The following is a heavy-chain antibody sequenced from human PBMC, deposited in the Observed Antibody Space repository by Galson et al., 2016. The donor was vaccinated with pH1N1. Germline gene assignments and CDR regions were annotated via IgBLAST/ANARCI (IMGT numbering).Heavy chain of an antibody. J-gene: IGHJ6*02. CDR2: LWYDGNKR. CDR3: AREGDECDGEGCYGMDV. V-gene: IGHV3-33*01. Sequence: SLRLSCAASGFTFRNYGMHWVRQAPGKGQEWVALLWYDGNKRNYADSVKGRFTISRDNSKNTVFLQRISLRAEDTAVYYCAREGDECDGEGCYGMDVWGPGTTVTVSS. CDR1: GFTFRNYG. D-gene: IGHD2-21*01.